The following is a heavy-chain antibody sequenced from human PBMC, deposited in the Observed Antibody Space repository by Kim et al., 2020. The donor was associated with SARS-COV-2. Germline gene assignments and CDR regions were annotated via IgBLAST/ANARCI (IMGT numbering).Heavy chain of an antibody. V-gene: IGHV3-33*05. CDR1: GFTFSGYS. Sequence: GGSLRLSCTASGFTFSGYSMHWLRQAPGKGLEWVSYITFNRNNKYYADSVKGRFTVSRDNSKNLLYLQMNSLRAEDTAVYYCARDRWVTTPLFDFWGQGTLVTGSS. D-gene: IGHD4-17*01. J-gene: IGHJ4*02. CDR2: ITFNRNNK. CDR3: ARDRWVTTPLFDF.